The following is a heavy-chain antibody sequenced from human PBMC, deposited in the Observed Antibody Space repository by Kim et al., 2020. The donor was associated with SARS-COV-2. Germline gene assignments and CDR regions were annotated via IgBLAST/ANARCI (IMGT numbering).Heavy chain of an antibody. CDR2: INHSGST. J-gene: IGHJ6*03. Sequence: SETLSLTCAVYGGSFSGYYWSWIRQPPGKGLEWIGEINHSGSTNYNPSPKSRVTISVETSKNQFSLKLSSVTAADTAVYYCARGTRQWLVRGPYYYYMDVWGKGTTVTVSS. CDR3: ARGTRQWLVRGPYYYYMDV. CDR1: GGSFSGYY. V-gene: IGHV4-34*01. D-gene: IGHD6-19*01.